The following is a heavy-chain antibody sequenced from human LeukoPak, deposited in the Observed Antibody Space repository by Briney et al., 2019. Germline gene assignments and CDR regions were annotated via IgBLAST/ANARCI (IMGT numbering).Heavy chain of an antibody. V-gene: IGHV6-1*01. J-gene: IGHJ4*02. CDR3: ARDYCSSTSCYTPFDY. D-gene: IGHD2-2*02. CDR2: TYYRSKWYN. CDR1: GDSVSSNSAA. Sequence: SQTLSLTCAISGDSVSSNSAAWNWIRQSPSRGLEWLGRTYYRSKWYNDYAVSVKSRITINPDTSKNQFSLQLNSVTPEDTAVYYCARDYCSSTSCYTPFDYWGQGTLVTVSS.